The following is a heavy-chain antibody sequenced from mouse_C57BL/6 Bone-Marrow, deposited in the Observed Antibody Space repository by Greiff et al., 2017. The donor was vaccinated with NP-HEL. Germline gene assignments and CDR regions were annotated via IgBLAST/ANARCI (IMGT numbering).Heavy chain of an antibody. Sequence: VQLQQSGPELVKPGASVKISCKASGYTFTDYYMNWVKQSHGKSLEWIGDINPNNGGTSYNQKFKGKATLTVDKSSSTAYMELRSLTSEDSAVYYCARNYGRGNAMDYWGQGTSVTVSS. CDR3: ARNYGRGNAMDY. J-gene: IGHJ4*01. CDR2: INPNNGGT. V-gene: IGHV1-26*01. CDR1: GYTFTDYY. D-gene: IGHD1-1*01.